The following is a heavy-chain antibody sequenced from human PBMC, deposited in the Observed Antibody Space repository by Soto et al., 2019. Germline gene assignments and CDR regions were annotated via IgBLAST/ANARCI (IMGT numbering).Heavy chain of an antibody. V-gene: IGHV5-51*01. CDR1: GYSFTSSW. CDR2: IYPGDSDT. D-gene: IGHD3-22*01. CDR3: ARRNYYDSSGYLTSFDY. J-gene: IGHJ4*02. Sequence: GESLKISCKGSGYSFTSSWIGWVRQMPGKGLEWMGIIYPGDSDTRYSPSFQGQVTISADKSISTAYLQWSSLKASDTAMYYCARRNYYDSSGYLTSFDYWGQGTLVTVSS.